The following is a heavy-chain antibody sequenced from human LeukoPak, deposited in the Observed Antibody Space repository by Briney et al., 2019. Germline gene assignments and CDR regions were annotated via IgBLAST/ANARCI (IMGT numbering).Heavy chain of an antibody. CDR1: GFTFNRYA. CDR3: AKDRDIVVVPAAN. J-gene: IGHJ4*02. V-gene: IGHV3-23*01. D-gene: IGHD2-2*01. CDR2: FIGSGGAS. Sequence: QPGGSLRLSCAASGFTFNRYAMSWVRQAPGKGLEWVSSFIGSGGASYCADSVKGRFTISRDDSKNTLYLQMNSLRAEDTAVYYCAKDRDIVVVPAANWGQGTLVTVPS.